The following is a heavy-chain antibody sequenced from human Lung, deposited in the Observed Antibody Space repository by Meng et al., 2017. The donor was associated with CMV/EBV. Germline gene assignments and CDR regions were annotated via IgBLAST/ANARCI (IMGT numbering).Heavy chain of an antibody. D-gene: IGHD3-10*01. Sequence: GPPLVNPSVTLSVTCAFLGDSIPNHNWCAWARQPPGKGLEWFGEIPHRGSSAYNPSLKSRVSMSIDKSKNQFSLKLTSVTAADTAVYHCLRRSGGSVWGQGTLVTVSS. J-gene: IGHJ1*01. CDR1: GDSIPNHNW. CDR3: LRRSGGSV. CDR2: IPHRGSS. V-gene: IGHV4-4*02.